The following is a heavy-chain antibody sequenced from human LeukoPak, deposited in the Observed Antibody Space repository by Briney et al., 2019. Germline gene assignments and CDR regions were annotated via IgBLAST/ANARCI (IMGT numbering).Heavy chain of an antibody. D-gene: IGHD3-10*01. J-gene: IGHJ4*02. V-gene: IGHV4-61*05. Sequence: SETLSLTCTVSGGSISSSSYYWGWIRQPPGKGLEWIGYIYYTGSTNYNPSLKSRVTISVDTSKNQFSLKLSSVTAADTAVYYCARRWTLRSGSYDYWGQGTLVTVSS. CDR2: IYYTGST. CDR1: GGSISSSSYY. CDR3: ARRWTLRSGSYDY.